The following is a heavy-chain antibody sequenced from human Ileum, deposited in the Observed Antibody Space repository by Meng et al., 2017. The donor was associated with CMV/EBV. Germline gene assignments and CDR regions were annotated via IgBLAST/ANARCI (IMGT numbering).Heavy chain of an antibody. V-gene: IGHV2-5*02. CDR1: GFSPSTSGEG. CDR3: AHFVGGYYPSRPDY. D-gene: IGHD1-26*01. Sequence: FKESGPTPVKPTQTLTLTCSFSGFSPSTSGEGVGWIRQPPGKALEWLALIYRGDDKRYSPSLNSRLTIAKDTSKNEVVLTLTNMGPIDTGTYYCAHFVGGYYPSRPDYWGQGTLVTVSS. J-gene: IGHJ4*02. CDR2: IYRGDDK.